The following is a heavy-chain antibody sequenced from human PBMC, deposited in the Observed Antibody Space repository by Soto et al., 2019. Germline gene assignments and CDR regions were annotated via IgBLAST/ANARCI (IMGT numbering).Heavy chain of an antibody. V-gene: IGHV4-34*01. CDR1: GGSFSGYY. Sequence: QVQLQQWGAGLLKPSETLSLTCAVYGGSFSGYYWSWIRQPPGKGLEWIGEINHSGSTNYNPSLKSRVTISVDTSKNQFSLKLSSVTAADTAVYYCARGHEVPAAINWFDPWGQGTLVTVSS. CDR3: ARGHEVPAAINWFDP. CDR2: INHSGST. J-gene: IGHJ5*02. D-gene: IGHD2-2*01.